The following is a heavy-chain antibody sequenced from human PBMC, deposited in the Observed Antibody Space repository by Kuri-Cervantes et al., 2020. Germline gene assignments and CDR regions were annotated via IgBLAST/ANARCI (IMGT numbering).Heavy chain of an antibody. Sequence: SETLSLTCTVSGGSISSYYWSWIRQPPGKGLEWIGYIYYSGSTNYNPSLKSRVTISVDTSKNQFSLKLSSVTAADTAVYYCAREGIVVVPAARLPYYCGMDVWGQGTTVTVSS. V-gene: IGHV4-59*01. CDR1: GGSISSYY. CDR3: AREGIVVVPAARLPYYCGMDV. CDR2: IYYSGST. D-gene: IGHD2-2*01. J-gene: IGHJ6*02.